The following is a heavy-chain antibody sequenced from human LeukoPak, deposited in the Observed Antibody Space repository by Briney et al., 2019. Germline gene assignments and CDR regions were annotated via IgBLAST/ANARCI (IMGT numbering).Heavy chain of an antibody. CDR1: GYSFTSYW. V-gene: IGHV5-51*01. CDR3: ATWHPAATDY. Sequence: GESLQISFKGSGYSFTSYWIGWVRPMPGKGLEWMGIIYPGDSDTRYSPSFQGQVTISADKSISTAYLQWSSLKASDTAMYYCATWHPAATDYWGQGTLVTVSS. J-gene: IGHJ4*02. CDR2: IYPGDSDT. D-gene: IGHD2-2*01.